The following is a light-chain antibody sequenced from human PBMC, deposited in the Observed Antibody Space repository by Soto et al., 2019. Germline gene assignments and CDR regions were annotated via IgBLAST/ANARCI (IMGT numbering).Light chain of an antibody. CDR3: CSYARSSTLYV. V-gene: IGLV2-23*02. CDR1: SSDVGSYNL. Sequence: QSALTQPASVSGSPGQSITISCTGTSSDVGSYNLVSWYQQHPGKAPKLMIYEVNKRPSGVSNRFSGSRSVNTASLTISGLQAEDEADYYCCSYARSSTLYVFGSGTKVTVL. CDR2: EVN. J-gene: IGLJ1*01.